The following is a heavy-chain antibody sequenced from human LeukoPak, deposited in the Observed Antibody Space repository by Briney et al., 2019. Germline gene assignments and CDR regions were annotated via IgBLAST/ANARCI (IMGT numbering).Heavy chain of an antibody. V-gene: IGHV3-33*08. D-gene: IGHD3-22*01. CDR3: ARGGYYDSSSYYSYFDY. Sequence: GGSLRLSCAASGFTFSAYSMNWVRQAPGKGLEWVAVIWYDGSNKYYADSVKGRFTISRDNSKNTLYLQMNSLRAEDTAVYYCARGGYYDSSSYYSYFDYWGQGTLVTVSS. J-gene: IGHJ4*02. CDR1: GFTFSAYS. CDR2: IWYDGSNK.